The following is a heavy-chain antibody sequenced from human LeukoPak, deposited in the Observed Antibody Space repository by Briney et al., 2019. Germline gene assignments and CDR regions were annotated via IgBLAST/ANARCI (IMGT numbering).Heavy chain of an antibody. CDR1: GYTFTSYG. CDR3: ARDRLSAAVRGAPDY. D-gene: IGHD6-25*01. Sequence: GASVKVSCKASGYTFTSYGISWVRQAPGQGLEWMGWISAYNGNTNYAQKLQGRVTMTTDTSTSTAYMELRSLRSDDTAVYYCARDRLSAAVRGAPDYWGQGTLVTVSS. CDR2: ISAYNGNT. J-gene: IGHJ4*02. V-gene: IGHV1-18*01.